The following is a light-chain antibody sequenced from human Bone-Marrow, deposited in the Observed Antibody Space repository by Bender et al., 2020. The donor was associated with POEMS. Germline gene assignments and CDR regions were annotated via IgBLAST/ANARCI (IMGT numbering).Light chain of an antibody. CDR2: DNS. CDR3: QVWDNSNDHVV. J-gene: IGLJ2*01. V-gene: IGLV3-21*03. Sequence: SYGLTQPPSVSVAPGKTASITCEGDNIGGQSVHWYLQKAGQAPVLVVYDNSDRPSGIPERFSGSKSGNTATLSISRVAAGDEGKYYCQVWDNSNDHVVFGGGTGLTVL. CDR1: NIGGQS.